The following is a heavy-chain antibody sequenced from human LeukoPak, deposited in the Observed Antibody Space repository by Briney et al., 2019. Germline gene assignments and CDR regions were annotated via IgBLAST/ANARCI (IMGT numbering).Heavy chain of an antibody. CDR2: INSDGSST. CDR1: GLTFSRYW. CDR3: VRDNYGVDY. D-gene: IGHD4-17*01. V-gene: IGHV3-74*01. Sequence: GGSVRHSCAASGLTFSRYWMQWVRQTPGKGLVWVSHINSDGSSTSYADFVQGRFTISRDNAKNTLYLQMNSLRVEDTAMYYCVRDNYGVDYWGQGTLVTVSS. J-gene: IGHJ4*02.